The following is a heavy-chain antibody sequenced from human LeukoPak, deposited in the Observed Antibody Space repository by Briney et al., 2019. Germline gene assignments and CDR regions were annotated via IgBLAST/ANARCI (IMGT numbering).Heavy chain of an antibody. V-gene: IGHV1-18*04. CDR2: ISAYNGNT. CDR3: ARTWFGELLGYVFDY. CDR1: GYTFTSYG. Sequence: ASVKVSCKASGYTFTSYGISWVRQDPGQGLEWIGWISAYNGNTNYAQKLQGRVTMTTDTSTSTAYMELRSLRSDDTAVYYCARTWFGELLGYVFDYWGQGTLVTVSS. D-gene: IGHD3-10*01. J-gene: IGHJ4*02.